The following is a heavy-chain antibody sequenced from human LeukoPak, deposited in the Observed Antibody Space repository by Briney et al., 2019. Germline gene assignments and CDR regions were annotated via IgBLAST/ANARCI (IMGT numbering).Heavy chain of an antibody. CDR2: ISGSGGST. Sequence: GGSLRLSCAASGFTFSSYAMSWVRQAPGKGLGRVSAISGSGGSTYYADSVKGRFTISRDNSKNTLYLQMNSLRAQDTAVYYCAKGGYYLGDAFDIWGQGTMVTVSS. D-gene: IGHD3-22*01. CDR1: GFTFSSYA. J-gene: IGHJ3*02. CDR3: AKGGYYLGDAFDI. V-gene: IGHV3-23*01.